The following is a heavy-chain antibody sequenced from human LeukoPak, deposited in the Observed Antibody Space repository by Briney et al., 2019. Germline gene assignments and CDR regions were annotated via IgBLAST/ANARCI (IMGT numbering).Heavy chain of an antibody. CDR3: ARSQTTVTNNYYHYYGMDV. Sequence: ASVKVSCKASGYTFTSYDINWVRQATGQGLEWMGWMNPNSGNTGYAQKFQGRVTMTRNTSISTAYMELSSLRSEDTAVYYCARSQTTVTNNYYHYYGMDVWGQGTTVTVSS. CDR2: MNPNSGNT. CDR1: GYTFTSYD. D-gene: IGHD4-17*01. V-gene: IGHV1-8*01. J-gene: IGHJ6*02.